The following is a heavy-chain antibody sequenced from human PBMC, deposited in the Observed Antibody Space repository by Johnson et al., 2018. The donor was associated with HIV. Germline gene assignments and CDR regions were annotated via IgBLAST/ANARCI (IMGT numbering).Heavy chain of an antibody. Sequence: QVQLVESGGGLVKPGGSLRLSCAASGFTFSDYYMSWIRQAPGKGLDWVSYISSTGTTIYYADSVKGRFTISRENAMKSLYLQINSLRAEDTAVYYCARNRPVSYGYRGAFDFWGQGTMVTVSS. CDR3: ARNRPVSYGYRGAFDF. V-gene: IGHV3-11*04. D-gene: IGHD5-18*01. CDR2: ISSTGTTI. J-gene: IGHJ3*01. CDR1: GFTFSDYY.